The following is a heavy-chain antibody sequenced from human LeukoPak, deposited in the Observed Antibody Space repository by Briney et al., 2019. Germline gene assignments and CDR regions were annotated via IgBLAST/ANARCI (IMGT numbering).Heavy chain of an antibody. D-gene: IGHD1-26*01. CDR2: ISSSSSYI. CDR3: ARDGGSYLEYYYGMDV. V-gene: IGHV3-21*01. Sequence: GGSLRLSCAASGFTFSSYSMNWVRQAPGKGLEWVSSISSSSSYIYYADSVKGRFTISRDNAKNSLYLQMNSLRAEDTAVYYCARDGGSYLEYYYGMDVWGQGTTVTVSS. CDR1: GFTFSSYS. J-gene: IGHJ6*02.